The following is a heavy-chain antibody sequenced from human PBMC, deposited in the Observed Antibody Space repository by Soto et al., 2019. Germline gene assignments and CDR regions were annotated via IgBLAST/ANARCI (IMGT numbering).Heavy chain of an antibody. J-gene: IGHJ4*02. V-gene: IGHV1-69*13. CDR3: ARDKWDTAMVLFLGEFDY. Sequence: GASVKVSCKASGGTFSSYAISWVRQAPGQGLEWMGGIIPIFGTANYAQKFQGRVTITADESTSTAYMELSSLRSEDTAVYYCARDKWDTAMVLFLGEFDYWGQGTLVTVSS. CDR1: GGTFSSYA. CDR2: IIPIFGTA. D-gene: IGHD5-18*01.